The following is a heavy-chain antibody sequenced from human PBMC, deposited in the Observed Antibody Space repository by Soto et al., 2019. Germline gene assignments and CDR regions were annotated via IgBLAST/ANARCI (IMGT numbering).Heavy chain of an antibody. V-gene: IGHV4-4*02. CDR1: GGSISSSNW. Sequence: QVQLQESGPGLVKPSGTLSLTCAVSGGSISSSNWWSWVRQPPGKGLEWIGEIYHSGSTHYNPSLRSTVTISVDKSKNQCSLKLSSVTAADTAVYYCARVSGSYYYGMDVWGQGTTVTVSS. CDR3: ARVSGSYYYGMDV. CDR2: IYHSGST. D-gene: IGHD1-26*01. J-gene: IGHJ6*02.